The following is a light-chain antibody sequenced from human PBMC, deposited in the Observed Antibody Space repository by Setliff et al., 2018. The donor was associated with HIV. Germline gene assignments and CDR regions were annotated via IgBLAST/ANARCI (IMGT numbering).Light chain of an antibody. CDR2: KAS. J-gene: IGKJ1*01. CDR1: QSISSW. Sequence: DIQMTQSPSTLSASVGDRVTITCRASQSISSWLAWYQQKPGKAPKLLIYKASSLESGVPSRFSGGGSGTEFTLTISSLQPDDFATYYCQQYNSYLWTFGQGTKVDIK. CDR3: QQYNSYLWT. V-gene: IGKV1-5*03.